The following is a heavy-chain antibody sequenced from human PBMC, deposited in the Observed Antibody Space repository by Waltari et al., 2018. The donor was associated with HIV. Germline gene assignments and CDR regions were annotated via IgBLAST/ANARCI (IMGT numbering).Heavy chain of an antibody. Sequence: VQLMESGGAFVESGGYLRCSCAGSGFTFPHLWVSWVRQTPGKGLEWVAYIKDDGSEKYYMGSVKGRFTISRDNAKNSMFLQMNSLRAEDTAVYYCARIGTFPHNYAIDFWGQGTTVTVSS. CDR3: ARIGTFPHNYAIDF. CDR2: IKDDGSEK. CDR1: GFTFPHLW. V-gene: IGHV3-7*01. J-gene: IGHJ6*02. D-gene: IGHD1-26*01.